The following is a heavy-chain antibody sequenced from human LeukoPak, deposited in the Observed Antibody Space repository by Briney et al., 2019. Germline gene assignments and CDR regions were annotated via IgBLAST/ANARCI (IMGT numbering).Heavy chain of an antibody. J-gene: IGHJ4*02. V-gene: IGHV3-23*01. D-gene: IGHD1-26*01. CDR2: ISGNSAST. CDR1: GFTFGTYA. Sequence: GGSLRLSCAASGFTFGTYAMNWVRQAPGKGLEWVSGISGNSASTYYADSVKGRFTISRDNSKNTLYLQMNSLRAEDTAVYYCAKDGPEYPAKYSGSYSDFWGQGTLVTVSS. CDR3: AKDGPEYPAKYSGSYSDF.